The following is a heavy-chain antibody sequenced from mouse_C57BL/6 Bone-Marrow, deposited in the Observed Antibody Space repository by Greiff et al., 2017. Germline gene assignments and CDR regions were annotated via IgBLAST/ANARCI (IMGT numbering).Heavy chain of an antibody. CDR1: GYTFTDYY. CDR3: ARSGSNWGFAY. Sequence: VQLQESGAELVRPGASVKLSCKASGYTFTDYYINWVKQRPGQGLEWIARIYPGSGNTYYNEKFKGKATLTAEKSSSTAYMQLSSLTSEDSAVYFCARSGSNWGFAYWGQGTLVTVSA. CDR2: IYPGSGNT. V-gene: IGHV1-76*01. D-gene: IGHD4-1*01. J-gene: IGHJ3*01.